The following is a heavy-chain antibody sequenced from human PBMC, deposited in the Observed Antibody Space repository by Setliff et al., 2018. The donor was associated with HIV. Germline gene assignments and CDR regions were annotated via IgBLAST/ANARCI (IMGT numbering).Heavy chain of an antibody. CDR2: IIPALGTA. V-gene: IGHV1-69*13. CDR3: ARDAGYSGSAWDS. CDR1: GGSFSNYP. D-gene: IGHD1-26*01. Sequence: ASVKVSCKTSGGSFSNYPISWLRQAPGQGPEWMGGIIPALGTANYAQKFQGRVTFTADESTNTAFMELSSLRSEDTAVYYCARDAGYSGSAWDSWGQGTLVTSPQ. J-gene: IGHJ4*02.